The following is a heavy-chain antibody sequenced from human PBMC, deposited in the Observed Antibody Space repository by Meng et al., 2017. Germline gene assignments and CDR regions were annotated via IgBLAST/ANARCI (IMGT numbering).Heavy chain of an antibody. Sequence: GSLRLSCAVSGASISSGYWWSWVRLPPGKGLEWIGETYHSGGTNYNPSLKSRVTISADKSKNQFSLNLNSITAADTAVYYCARDKSIAVAGTNWYFDLWGRGTLVTVSS. D-gene: IGHD6-19*01. CDR1: GASISSGYW. V-gene: IGHV4-4*02. CDR2: TYHSGGT. J-gene: IGHJ2*01. CDR3: ARDKSIAVAGTNWYFDL.